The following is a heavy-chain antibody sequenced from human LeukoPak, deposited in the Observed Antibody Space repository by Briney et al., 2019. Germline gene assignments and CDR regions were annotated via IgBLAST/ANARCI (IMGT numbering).Heavy chain of an antibody. J-gene: IGHJ4*02. CDR3: ARGLEWLDY. CDR1: GFTFSNYW. V-gene: IGHV3-7*05. Sequence: GGSLRLSCAASGFTFSNYWMTWVRQAPGKGLEWVANMNQDGSERYYVDSVKGRFTISRDNAKKSLYLQMNSLRAEDTALYYCARGLEWLDYWGQGTLVTVSS. D-gene: IGHD3-3*01. CDR2: MNQDGSER.